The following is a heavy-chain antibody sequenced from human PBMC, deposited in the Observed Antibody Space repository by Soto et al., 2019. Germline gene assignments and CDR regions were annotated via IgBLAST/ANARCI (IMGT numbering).Heavy chain of an antibody. CDR3: AKDFPGLGSSSWGEAFDI. V-gene: IGHV3-7*04. Sequence: GSLRLSCAASGFTFSSYWMSWVRQAPGKGLEWVANIKQDGSEKYYVDSVKGRFTISRDNAKNSLYLQMNSLRAEDTAVYYCAKDFPGLGSSSWGEAFDIWGQGTMVTVSS. CDR2: IKQDGSEK. J-gene: IGHJ3*02. D-gene: IGHD6-13*01. CDR1: GFTFSSYW.